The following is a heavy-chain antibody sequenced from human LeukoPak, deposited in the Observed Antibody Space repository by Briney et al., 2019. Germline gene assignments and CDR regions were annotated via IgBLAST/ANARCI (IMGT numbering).Heavy chain of an antibody. V-gene: IGHV3-48*04. Sequence: GGSLRLSCAASGFTFSSYSMNWVRQAPGKGLEWVSYISSSNSTIHYADSVKGRFTISRDNAKNSLYLQLNSLRTEDTAVYYCARDDPRVGATETDWGQGTLVTVSS. CDR1: GFTFSSYS. D-gene: IGHD1-26*01. CDR2: ISSSNSTI. J-gene: IGHJ4*02. CDR3: ARDDPRVGATETD.